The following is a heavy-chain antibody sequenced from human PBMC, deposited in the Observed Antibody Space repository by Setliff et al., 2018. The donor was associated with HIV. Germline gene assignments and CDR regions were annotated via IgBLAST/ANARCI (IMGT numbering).Heavy chain of an antibody. CDR2: IHHSGNT. J-gene: IGHJ4*02. CDR3: ARRPLFGVVIASVAKMEFDY. V-gene: IGHV4-38-2*01. Sequence: PSETLSLTCPVSGYSISSGYYWGWIRQPPGRGLEWIGAIHHSGNTYYNPSLKSRVITSIGKSKNQFSLKIDSVTAADTAVYYCARRPLFGVVIASVAKMEFDYWGQGTLVTVSS. D-gene: IGHD3-3*01. CDR1: GYSISSGYY.